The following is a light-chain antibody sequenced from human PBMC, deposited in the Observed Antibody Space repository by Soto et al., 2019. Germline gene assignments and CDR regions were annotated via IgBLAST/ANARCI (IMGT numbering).Light chain of an antibody. Sequence: DIQMTQAPSSVSASVGDRVTIACRASQNILKYLNWYQQKPGKAPKLLIYAASSLQSGVPSRFSCSGSGTDFTLTISSLQPEDFATYYCQQSYSTWTFGLGTKVEIK. CDR2: AAS. V-gene: IGKV1-39*01. CDR3: QQSYSTWT. J-gene: IGKJ1*01. CDR1: QNILKY.